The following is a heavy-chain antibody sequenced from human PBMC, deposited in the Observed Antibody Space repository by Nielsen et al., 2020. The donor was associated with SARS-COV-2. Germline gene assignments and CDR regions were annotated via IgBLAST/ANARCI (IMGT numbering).Heavy chain of an antibody. D-gene: IGHD2-8*01. CDR3: ARVGSGLVYAPVTKYYYYMDV. V-gene: IGHV4-31*03. CDR2: IYYSGST. Sequence: SETLSLTCTVSGGSISSGGYYWSWIRQHPGKGLEWIGYIYYSGSTYYNPSLKSRVTISVDTSKNQFSLKLSSVTAADTAVYYCARVGSGLVYAPVTKYYYYMDVWGKGTTVTVSS. J-gene: IGHJ6*03. CDR1: GGSISSGGYY.